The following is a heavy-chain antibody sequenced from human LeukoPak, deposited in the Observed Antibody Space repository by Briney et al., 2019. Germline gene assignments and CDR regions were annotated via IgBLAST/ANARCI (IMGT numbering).Heavy chain of an antibody. CDR3: ASCRDGYYYYYMDV. D-gene: IGHD5-24*01. CDR1: GGSISTYY. Sequence: SETLSLTCTVSGGSISTYYWSWMRQPPGKGLEWIGYIYYSGSTNYNPSLKSRVTISVDTSKNQFSLKLSSLTAADTAVYYCASCRDGYYYYYMDVWGKGTTVTVSS. J-gene: IGHJ6*03. CDR2: IYYSGST. V-gene: IGHV4-59*01.